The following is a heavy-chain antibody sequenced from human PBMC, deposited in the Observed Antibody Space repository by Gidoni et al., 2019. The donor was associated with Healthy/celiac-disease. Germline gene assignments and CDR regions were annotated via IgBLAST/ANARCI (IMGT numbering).Heavy chain of an antibody. CDR1: GFTFSSYG. CDR2: IWYDGSNK. CDR3: ARGFGLGYCSGGSCLYADY. Sequence: QVQLVESGGGVVQPGRSLRLSCAASGFTFSSYGMHWVRQAPGKGLEWVAVIWYDGSNKYYADSVKGRFTISRDNSKNTLYLQMNSLRAEDTAVYYCARGFGLGYCSGGSCLYADYWGQGTLVTVSS. D-gene: IGHD2-15*01. V-gene: IGHV3-33*01. J-gene: IGHJ4*02.